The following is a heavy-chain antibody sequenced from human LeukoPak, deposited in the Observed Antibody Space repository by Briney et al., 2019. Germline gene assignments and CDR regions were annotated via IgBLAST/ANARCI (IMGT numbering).Heavy chain of an antibody. CDR1: GGSISSSNYY. CDR3: ARDREYYYGSGSYDWFDP. J-gene: IGHJ5*02. D-gene: IGHD3-10*01. CDR2: IYYSGST. V-gene: IGHV4-39*02. Sequence: PSETLSLTCIVSGGSISSSNYYWGWIRQPPGKGLEWIGSIYYSGSTYYNPSLKSRVTISVDTSKNQFSLKLSSVTAADTAVYYCARDREYYYGSGSYDWFDPWGQGTLVTVSS.